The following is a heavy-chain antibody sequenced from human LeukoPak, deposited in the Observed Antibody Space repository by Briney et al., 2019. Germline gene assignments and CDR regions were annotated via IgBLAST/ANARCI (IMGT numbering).Heavy chain of an antibody. CDR1: GGSFSGYY. V-gene: IGHV4-34*01. CDR2: INHSGSP. D-gene: IGHD4-23*01. J-gene: IGHJ4*02. Sequence: PSETLSLTCAVYGGSFSGYYWSWIRQPPGKGLEWIGEINHSGSPNYNPSLKSRVTISIDTSKNQFSLKLSPVTAADTAVYYCARENNDYGGKKAFDYWGQGTLVTVSS. CDR3: ARENNDYGGKKAFDY.